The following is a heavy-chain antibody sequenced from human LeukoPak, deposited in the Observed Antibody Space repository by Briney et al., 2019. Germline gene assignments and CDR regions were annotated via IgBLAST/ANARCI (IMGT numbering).Heavy chain of an antibody. Sequence: SETLSLTCSVSDGSISSGDYYWSWIRQPPGEGLEWIGYIYYSGSTNYNPSLKSRVTISVDTSKNQFSLKLSSVTAADTAVHYCARDRYDILTGYYTGYFDLWGRGTLVTVSS. CDR3: ARDRYDILTGYYTGYFDL. CDR2: IYYSGST. D-gene: IGHD3-9*01. J-gene: IGHJ2*01. CDR1: DGSISSGDYY. V-gene: IGHV4-61*08.